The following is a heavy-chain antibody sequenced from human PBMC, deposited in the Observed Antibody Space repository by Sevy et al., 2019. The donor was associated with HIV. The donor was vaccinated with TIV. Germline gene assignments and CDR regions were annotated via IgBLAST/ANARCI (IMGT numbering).Heavy chain of an antibody. V-gene: IGHV3-48*02. J-gene: IGHJ5*01. CDR3: AREENRELGTIALES. D-gene: IGHD7-27*01. CDR1: GFTFSHHN. Sequence: GGSLRLSCAASGFTFSHHNMNWVRQAPGKGLEWISYISKSGSTTYFADSVRGLFTFSTDNAKNSLFLEMPSLTDEDTAVYYCAREENRELGTIALESWGRGIQVTVCS. CDR2: ISKSGSTT.